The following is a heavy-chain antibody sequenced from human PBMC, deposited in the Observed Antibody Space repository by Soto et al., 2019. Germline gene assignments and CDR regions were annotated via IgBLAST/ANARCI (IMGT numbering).Heavy chain of an antibody. Sequence: QTGGSLRLSCAASGFTFSSYAMHWVRQAPGKGLEWVAVISYDGSNKYYADSVKGRFTISRDNSKNTLYLQMNSLRAEDTAVYYCARGDSSSWYSYYYYYYGMDVWGQGTTVTVSS. CDR2: ISYDGSNK. CDR1: GFTFSSYA. V-gene: IGHV3-30-3*01. CDR3: ARGDSSSWYSYYYYYYGMDV. D-gene: IGHD6-13*01. J-gene: IGHJ6*02.